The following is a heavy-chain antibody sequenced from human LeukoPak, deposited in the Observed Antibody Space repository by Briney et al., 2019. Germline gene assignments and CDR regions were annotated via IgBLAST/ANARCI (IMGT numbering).Heavy chain of an antibody. Sequence: GGSLRLSCAASGFTFSSYAMSWVRQAPGKGLEWVSAISGSGGSTYYADSVKGRFTISRDNSKNTLYLQMNSLRAEDTAVYYCAKDQGRYYYGSDNWFDPWGQGTLVTVSS. J-gene: IGHJ5*02. D-gene: IGHD3-10*01. CDR1: GFTFSSYA. CDR2: ISGSGGST. V-gene: IGHV3-23*01. CDR3: AKDQGRYYYGSDNWFDP.